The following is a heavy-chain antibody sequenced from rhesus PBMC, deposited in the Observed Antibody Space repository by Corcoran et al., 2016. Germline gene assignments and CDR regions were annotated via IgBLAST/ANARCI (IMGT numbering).Heavy chain of an antibody. CDR2: ISGSGGST. J-gene: IGHJ4*01. CDR3: ASTLGPPYFDY. V-gene: IGHV4-173*01. CDR1: GGSISSNW. D-gene: IGHD2-15*01. Sequence: QLQLQESGPGLVKPSETLSLTCAVSGGSISSNWWSWIRQPPGKGLEGIGRISGSGGSTSYNPSLKSRVTISTDTSKNQLSLKLISVTAADTAVYYCASTLGPPYFDYWGQGVLVTVSS.